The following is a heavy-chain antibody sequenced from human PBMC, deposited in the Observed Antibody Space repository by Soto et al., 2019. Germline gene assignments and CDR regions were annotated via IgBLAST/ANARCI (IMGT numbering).Heavy chain of an antibody. J-gene: IGHJ4*02. CDR1: GGSLSSGAYY. CDR3: AAPDTFGKLINS. Sequence: PSETLSLTCTVSGGSLSSGAYYWSWIRQRPGKGLEWIGYIYYSGSTYYNPSLKSRLTISVDTSQNPFSLRLSSVTAADTAVYYRAAPDTFGKLINSWGQGTLVIVSS. CDR2: IYYSGST. V-gene: IGHV4-31*03. D-gene: IGHD3-16*01.